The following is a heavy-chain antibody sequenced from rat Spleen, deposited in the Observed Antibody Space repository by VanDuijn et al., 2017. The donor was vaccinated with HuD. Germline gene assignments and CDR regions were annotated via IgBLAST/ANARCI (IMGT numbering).Heavy chain of an antibody. Sequence: EVQLVESDGGLVQPGRSLKLSCAASGFTFSDYYMAWVRQAPTKGLEWVATISYDGSSTYYRDSVKGRFTISRDNAKSTLYLQMDSLRSEDTATYYCARHPGWGQGVMVTVSS. J-gene: IGHJ2*01. V-gene: IGHV5-29*01. CDR1: GFTFSDYY. CDR2: ISYDGSST. CDR3: ARHPG.